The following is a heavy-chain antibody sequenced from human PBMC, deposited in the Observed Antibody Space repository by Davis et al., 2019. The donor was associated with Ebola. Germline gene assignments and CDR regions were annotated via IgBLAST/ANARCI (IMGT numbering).Heavy chain of an antibody. Sequence: SETLSLTCAVYGGSFSGYYWSWIRQPPGKGLEWIGEINHSGSTNYNPSLKSRVTISVDTSKNQFSLKLSSVTAADTAVYYCARGAKQWLATLDLWGQGTPVPVSS. D-gene: IGHD6-19*01. CDR3: ARGAKQWLATLDL. V-gene: IGHV4-34*01. CDR1: GGSFSGYY. J-gene: IGHJ6*02. CDR2: INHSGST.